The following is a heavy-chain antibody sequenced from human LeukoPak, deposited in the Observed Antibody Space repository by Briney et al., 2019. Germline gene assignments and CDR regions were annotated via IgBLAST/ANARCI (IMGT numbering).Heavy chain of an antibody. CDR2: IIPIFGIA. V-gene: IGHV1-69*04. J-gene: IGHJ5*02. D-gene: IGHD3-22*01. Sequence: SVKVSCKASGGTFSSYAISWVRQAPGQGLEWMGRIIPIFGIANYAQKFQGRVTITADKSTSTAYMELSSLRSEDAAVYYCARSEPRSYYYDSSGYYDWFDPWGQGTLVTVSS. CDR1: GGTFSSYA. CDR3: ARSEPRSYYYDSSGYYDWFDP.